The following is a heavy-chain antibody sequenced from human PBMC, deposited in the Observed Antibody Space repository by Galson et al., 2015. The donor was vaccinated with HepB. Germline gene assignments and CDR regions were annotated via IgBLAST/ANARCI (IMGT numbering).Heavy chain of an antibody. J-gene: IGHJ6*03. CDR2: IWYDGSNK. D-gene: IGHD3-3*01. CDR1: GFTFSSYG. V-gene: IGHV3-33*01. Sequence: SLRLSCAASGFTFSSYGMHWVRQAPGKGLEWVAVIWYDGSNKYYADSVKGRFTISRDNSKNTLYLQMSSLRAEDTAVYYCARAPGTIGYYYYYMDVWGKGTTVTVSS. CDR3: ARAPGTIGYYYYYMDV.